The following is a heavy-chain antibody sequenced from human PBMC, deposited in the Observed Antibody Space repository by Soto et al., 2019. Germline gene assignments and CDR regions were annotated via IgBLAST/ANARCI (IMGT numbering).Heavy chain of an antibody. CDR2: VYYSGSS. CDR1: GDSISGGASF. CDR3: AKLSCTSSTCYFPGWFDP. V-gene: IGHV4-31*03. Sequence: SETLSLTCTVSGDSISGGASFWSWVRQPPGKGLEWIANVYYSGSSYYNPSLKSRLTISVDTTKNQFSLQLKSMTAADTAVYYCAKLSCTSSTCYFPGWFDPWGQGTLVTVSS. D-gene: IGHD2-2*01. J-gene: IGHJ5*02.